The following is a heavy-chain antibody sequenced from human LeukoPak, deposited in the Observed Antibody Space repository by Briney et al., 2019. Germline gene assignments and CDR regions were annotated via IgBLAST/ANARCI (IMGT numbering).Heavy chain of an antibody. CDR1: GFTFSSYW. J-gene: IGHJ6*03. CDR2: IKQDGSEK. V-gene: IGHV3-7*01. D-gene: IGHD2-21*01. Sequence: PGGSLRLSCAASGFTFSSYWMSWVRQAPGKGLEWVANIKQDGSEKYYVDSVKGRFTISRVNAKNSLYLQMNSLRAEDTAVYYCARERPIVDEDYYYYMDVWGKGTTVTVSS. CDR3: ARERPIVDEDYYYYMDV.